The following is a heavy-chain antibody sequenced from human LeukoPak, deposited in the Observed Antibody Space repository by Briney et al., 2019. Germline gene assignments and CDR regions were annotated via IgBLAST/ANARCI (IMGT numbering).Heavy chain of an antibody. CDR3: ARHTDWGYQVS. Sequence: SETLSLTCTVSGVSISSPSYSWGWLRQPPGKGLEWIGSFYYSDTTYYHPSFKSRVTISVDASKNQFSLKLSFVTAADTAVYYWARHTDWGYQVSWGQGSLVIVSS. V-gene: IGHV4-39*01. D-gene: IGHD3-9*01. CDR1: GVSISSPSYS. CDR2: FYYSDTT. J-gene: IGHJ5*02.